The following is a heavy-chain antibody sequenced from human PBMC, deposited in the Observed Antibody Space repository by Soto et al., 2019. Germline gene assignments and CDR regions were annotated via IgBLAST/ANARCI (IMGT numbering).Heavy chain of an antibody. CDR3: AKSLSPVRGVIITENWFDP. Sequence: GGSLRLSCAASGFTFSSYAMSWVRQAPGKGLEWVSAISGSGGSTYYADSVKGRFTISRDNSKNTLYLQMNSLRAEDTAVYYCAKSLSPVRGVIITENWFDPWGQGTLVTVSS. J-gene: IGHJ5*02. V-gene: IGHV3-23*01. CDR2: ISGSGGST. D-gene: IGHD3-10*01. CDR1: GFTFSSYA.